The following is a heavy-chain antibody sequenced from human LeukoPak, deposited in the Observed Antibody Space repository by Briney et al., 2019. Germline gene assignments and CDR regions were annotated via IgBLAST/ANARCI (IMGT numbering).Heavy chain of an antibody. CDR1: GFTVGSNY. V-gene: IGHV3-53*01. CDR3: TKLKGWYGDGYFDY. Sequence: GGSLRLSCAASGFTVGSNYMSWVRQPPGKGLEWVSVIYSGGTTFYADSVKGRFTISRDNSRNTLYLQMNSLRADDTAVYYCTKLKGWYGDGYFDYWGQGIVVTVSS. J-gene: IGHJ4*02. CDR2: IYSGGTT. D-gene: IGHD6-19*01.